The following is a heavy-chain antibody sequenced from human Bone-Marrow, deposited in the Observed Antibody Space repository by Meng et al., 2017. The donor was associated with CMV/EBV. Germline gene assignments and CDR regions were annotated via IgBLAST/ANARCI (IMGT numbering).Heavy chain of an antibody. Sequence: QLQLQESRPGLVNPSGTLSLTCTVSGDSISSSSFYWGWIRQPPGKGLEGIGSIYHSGTTFYNPSLKSRVTISVDTSKNTFSLNLNSVTAADTAVYYCSRLYDSSGIDYWSQGTLVTVSS. D-gene: IGHD3-22*01. V-gene: IGHV4-39*07. CDR1: GDSISSSSFY. J-gene: IGHJ4*02. CDR3: SRLYDSSGIDY. CDR2: IYHSGTT.